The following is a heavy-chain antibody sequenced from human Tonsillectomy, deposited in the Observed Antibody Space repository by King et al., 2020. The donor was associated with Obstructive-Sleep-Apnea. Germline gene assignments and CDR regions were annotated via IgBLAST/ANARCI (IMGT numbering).Heavy chain of an antibody. CDR2: TYSGGNT. Sequence: VQLVESGGGLVQPGGSLRLSCAASGFTVSTNYITWVRQARGKGLEWVSITYSGGNTYYADSVKGRFTGSRHDSNNTLFLQMSGLRVEDTAVYYCARRRPGGNPGLDWFFDLWGRGTLVTVSS. J-gene: IGHJ2*01. CDR3: ARRRPGGNPGLDWFFDL. CDR1: GFTVSTNY. D-gene: IGHD4-23*01. V-gene: IGHV3-53*04.